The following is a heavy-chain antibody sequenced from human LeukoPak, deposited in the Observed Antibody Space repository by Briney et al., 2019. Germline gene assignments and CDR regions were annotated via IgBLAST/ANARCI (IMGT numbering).Heavy chain of an antibody. J-gene: IGHJ5*02. D-gene: IGHD3-22*01. CDR3: ARDRWDSSGYYYSWFDP. V-gene: IGHV4-4*07. CDR2: IYTSGST. CDR1: GGSISSYY. Sequence: ETLSLTCTVSGGSISSYYWSWIRQPAGKGLEWIGRIYTSGSTNYNPSLKSRVTMSVDTSKNQFSLKLSSVTAADTAVYYCARDRWDSSGYYYSWFDPWGQGTLFTVSS.